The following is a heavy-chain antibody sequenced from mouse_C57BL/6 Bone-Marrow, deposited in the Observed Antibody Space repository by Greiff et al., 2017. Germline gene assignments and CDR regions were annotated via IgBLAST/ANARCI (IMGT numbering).Heavy chain of an antibody. CDR1: GYTFTSYW. D-gene: IGHD2-4*01. CDR3: ARRGNDYNFDC. Sequence: VKLQQSGAELAKPGASVKLSCKASGYTFTSYWMHWVNQRPGQGLEWIGYINPSSGHTKYNQKFKDKATLTADKSSSTAYMQLSSLTYAESAVYYWARRGNDYNFDCWGQGTTLTVSS. V-gene: IGHV1-7*01. J-gene: IGHJ2*01. CDR2: INPSSGHT.